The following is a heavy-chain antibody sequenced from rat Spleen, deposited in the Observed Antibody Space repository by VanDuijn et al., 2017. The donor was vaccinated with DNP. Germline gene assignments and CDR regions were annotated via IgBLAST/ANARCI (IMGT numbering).Heavy chain of an antibody. V-gene: IGHV5-25*01. Sequence: EVQLVESGGGLVQPGRSMKLSCAASGFTFSNYYMAWVRQAPTKGLEWVAAISTGGGNTYYRDSVKGRFTISRDNAKSTLYLQMDSLRSDDTATYYCTRRGHTTGLNWFVYWGQGTLVTVSS. D-gene: IGHD1-9*01. CDR1: GFTFSNYY. J-gene: IGHJ3*01. CDR3: TRRGHTTGLNWFVY. CDR2: ISTGGGNT.